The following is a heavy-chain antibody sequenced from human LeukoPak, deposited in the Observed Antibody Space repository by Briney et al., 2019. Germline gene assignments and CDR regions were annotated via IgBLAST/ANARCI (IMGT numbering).Heavy chain of an antibody. D-gene: IGHD6-13*01. CDR1: GFTFSSYS. V-gene: IGHV3-21*01. CDR2: ISSSSSYI. CDR3: ARGPPTNIAAAASDAFDI. J-gene: IGHJ3*02. Sequence: GGSLRLSCAASGFTFSSYSMNWVRQAPGKGLEWVSSISSSSSYIYYADSVKGRFTISRDNAKNSLYLQMNSLRAEDTAVYCCARGPPTNIAAAASDAFDIWGQGTMVTVSS.